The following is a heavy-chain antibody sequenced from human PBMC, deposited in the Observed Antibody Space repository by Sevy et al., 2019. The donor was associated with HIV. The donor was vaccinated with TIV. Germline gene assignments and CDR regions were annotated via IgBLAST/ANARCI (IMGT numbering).Heavy chain of an antibody. CDR1: GFTFSSYW. Sequence: GGSLRLSCAASGFTFSSYWMHWVRQAPGKGLMWVSRINSDGSSTSYADSVKGRFTISRDNAKNTLYLQMNSLRAEDTAVYYCARTPTPYYFDYWGQGTLVTVSS. J-gene: IGHJ4*02. CDR2: INSDGSST. CDR3: ARTPTPYYFDY. V-gene: IGHV3-74*01. D-gene: IGHD2-15*01.